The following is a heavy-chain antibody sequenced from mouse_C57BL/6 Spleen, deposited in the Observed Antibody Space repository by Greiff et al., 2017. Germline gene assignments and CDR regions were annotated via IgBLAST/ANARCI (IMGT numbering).Heavy chain of an antibody. CDR1: GYTFTDYY. CDR2: IYPGSGNT. D-gene: IGHD2-1*01. CDR3: ARSADGNYAMDY. Sequence: QVQLKESGAELVRPGASVKLSCKASGYTFTDYYINWVKQRPGQGLEWIARIYPGSGNTYYNEKFKGKATLTAEKSSSTAYMQLSSLTSEDSAVYFCARSADGNYAMDYWGQGTSVTVSS. V-gene: IGHV1-76*01. J-gene: IGHJ4*01.